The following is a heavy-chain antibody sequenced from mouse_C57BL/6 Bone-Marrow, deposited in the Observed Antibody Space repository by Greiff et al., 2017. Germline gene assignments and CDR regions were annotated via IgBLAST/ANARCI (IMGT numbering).Heavy chain of an antibody. Sequence: QVQLQQPGAELVMPGASVKLSCKASGYTFTSYWMHWVKQRPGQGLEWIGEIDPSDSYTNYNQKFKGKSTLTVDKSSSAAYMQLSSLTSEDSAVYYVAREGYYGSSLYYFDYWGQVTTLTVSS. CDR1: GYTFTSYW. V-gene: IGHV1-69*01. D-gene: IGHD1-1*01. CDR2: IDPSDSYT. J-gene: IGHJ2*01. CDR3: AREGYYGSSLYYFDY.